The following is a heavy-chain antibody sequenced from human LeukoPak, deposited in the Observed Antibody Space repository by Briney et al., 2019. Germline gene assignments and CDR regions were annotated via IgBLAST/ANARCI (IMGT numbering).Heavy chain of an antibody. CDR2: INHSGST. CDR3: ARERVPAANGAFDI. J-gene: IGHJ3*02. CDR1: GGSFSGYY. Sequence: SETLSLTCAVHGGSFSGYYWSWIRQPRGKGLEWIGEINHSGSTNYNPSLKSRVTISVDTSKNQFSLKLSSATAADTAVYYCARERVPAANGAFDIWGQGTMVTVSS. D-gene: IGHD2-2*01. V-gene: IGHV4-34*01.